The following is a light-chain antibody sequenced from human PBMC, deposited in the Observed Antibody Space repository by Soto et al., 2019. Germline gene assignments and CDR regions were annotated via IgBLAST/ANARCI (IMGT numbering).Light chain of an antibody. J-gene: IGKJ1*01. CDR3: QQTYSPPMA. CDR1: QSVSSSY. Sequence: EIVLTQSPGTLSLSPGERATLSCRASQSVSSSYLAWYQQKPGQAPRLLIYGASSRATGIPDRFSGSGSGTDFTLTISRLEPEDFATYFCQQTYSPPMAFGQGTKVDIK. V-gene: IGKV3-20*01. CDR2: GAS.